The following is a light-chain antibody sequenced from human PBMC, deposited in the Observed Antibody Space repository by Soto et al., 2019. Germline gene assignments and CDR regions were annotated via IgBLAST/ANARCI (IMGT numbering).Light chain of an antibody. J-gene: IGLJ2*01. CDR1: SSDVGGYNY. Sequence: QSALTQPRSVSGSPGQSVTISCTGTSSDVGGYNYVSWYQQHPGKAPKLMIYDVNKRPSGVPDRFSGSKSGNAASLTISGLQAEDEADYYCSSYSTTTSPHVLFGGGTKLTVL. CDR2: DVN. V-gene: IGLV2-11*01. CDR3: SSYSTTTSPHVL.